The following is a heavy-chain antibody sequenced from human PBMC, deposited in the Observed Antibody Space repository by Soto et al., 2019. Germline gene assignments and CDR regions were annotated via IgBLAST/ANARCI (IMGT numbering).Heavy chain of an antibody. J-gene: IGHJ5*02. CDR1: GDSINSFDKY. Sequence: PSETLSLTCTVSGDSINSFDKYWSWIRQHPGKGLEWIGYIYYSGNTYYNPSLKSRVLISIDTSKNQFSLKLSSVTAADTAVYYCARHGTTVTAYRNERYNWFDPWGQGTLVTVSS. D-gene: IGHD4-17*01. CDR3: ARHGTTVTAYRNERYNWFDP. CDR2: IYYSGNT. V-gene: IGHV4-31*03.